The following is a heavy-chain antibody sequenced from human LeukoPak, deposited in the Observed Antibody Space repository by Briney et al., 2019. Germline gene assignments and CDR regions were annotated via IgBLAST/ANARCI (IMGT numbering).Heavy chain of an antibody. CDR3: ARDPTSRGWYYFDY. CDR2: IYGGGST. CDR1: GFTVSSSY. V-gene: IGHV3-66*01. D-gene: IGHD2-15*01. Sequence: PGGSLRLSCAASGFTVSSSYMSWVRQAPGKGLEWVSVIYGGGSTHYADSVKGRFTISRDNSKNTLYLQMNSLRAGDTAVYYCARDPTSRGWYYFDYWGQGTLVTVSS. J-gene: IGHJ4*02.